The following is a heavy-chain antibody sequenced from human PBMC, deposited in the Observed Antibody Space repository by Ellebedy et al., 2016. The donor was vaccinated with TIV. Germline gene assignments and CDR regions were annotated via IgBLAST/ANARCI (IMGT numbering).Heavy chain of an antibody. CDR1: GGSFSGYY. D-gene: IGHD2-15*01. CDR3: ARQIPGYCSGGSCYSSWFDP. CDR2: INHSGST. Sequence: MPSETLSLTCAVYGGSFSGYYWSWIRQPPGKGLEWIGEINHSGSTNYNPSLKSRVTISVDTSKNQFSLKLSSVTAADTAVYYCARQIPGYCSGGSCYSSWFDPWGQGTLVTVSS. V-gene: IGHV4-34*01. J-gene: IGHJ5*02.